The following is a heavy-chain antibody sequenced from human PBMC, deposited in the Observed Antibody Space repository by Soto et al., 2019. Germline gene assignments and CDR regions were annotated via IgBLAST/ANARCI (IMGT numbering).Heavy chain of an antibody. CDR3: AKARAQYYDFWSGYPVDY. V-gene: IGHV3-23*01. Sequence: EVQLLESGGGLVQPGGSLRLSCAASGFTFSSYAMSWVRQAPGKGLEWVSAISGSGGSTYYADSVKGRFTISRDNSKHTLYLQMNSRRAEDTAVYYCAKARAQYYDFWSGYPVDYWGQGTLVTVSS. D-gene: IGHD3-3*01. J-gene: IGHJ4*02. CDR1: GFTFSSYA. CDR2: ISGSGGST.